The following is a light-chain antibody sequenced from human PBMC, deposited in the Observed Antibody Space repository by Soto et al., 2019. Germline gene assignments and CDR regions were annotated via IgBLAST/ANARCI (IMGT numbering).Light chain of an antibody. CDR1: SSDVGSYNV. J-gene: IGLJ1*01. Sequence: QSALTQPASVSGSPGQSITISCTGTSSDVGSYNVVSWYQQHPGKAPKLIIYEGSKRPSGISNRYSGSNSGNTASLTISGLQAEDEADYYCCSYAGSPYVFGTGTKLTVL. CDR3: CSYAGSPYV. CDR2: EGS. V-gene: IGLV2-23*01.